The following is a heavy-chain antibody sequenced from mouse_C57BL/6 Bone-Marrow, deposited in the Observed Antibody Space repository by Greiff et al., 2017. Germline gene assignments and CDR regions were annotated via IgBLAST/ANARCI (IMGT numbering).Heavy chain of an antibody. CDR2: IWRGGST. CDR1: GFSLTSYG. J-gene: IGHJ4*01. V-gene: IGHV2-5*01. Sequence: VQLVESGPGLVQPSQSLSITCTVSGFSLTSYGVHWVRQSPGKGLEWLGVIWRGGSTDYNAAFMSRLSITKDNSKSQVFFKMNSLQADDTAIYYCAKSPLNWDDAMDYWGQGTSVTVSS. CDR3: AKSPLNWDDAMDY. D-gene: IGHD4-1*02.